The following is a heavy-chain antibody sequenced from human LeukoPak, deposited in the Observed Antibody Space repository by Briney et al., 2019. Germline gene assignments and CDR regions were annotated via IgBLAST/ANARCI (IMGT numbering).Heavy chain of an antibody. D-gene: IGHD3-3*01. J-gene: IGHJ4*02. Sequence: GGSLRLSCAASGFTFSSYAMSWVRQAPGKGLEWVSAISGSGGNAYYADSVKGRLTISRDNSKNTLYLQMNSLRAEDTAVYYCAKGHLGTLFGVVTDYWGQGTLVTVSS. CDR3: AKGHLGTLFGVVTDY. V-gene: IGHV3-23*01. CDR1: GFTFSSYA. CDR2: ISGSGGNA.